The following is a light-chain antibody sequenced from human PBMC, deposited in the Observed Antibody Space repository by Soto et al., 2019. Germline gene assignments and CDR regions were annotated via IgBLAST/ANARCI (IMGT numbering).Light chain of an antibody. CDR2: AAS. V-gene: IGKV1-9*01. Sequence: DIQLTQSPSFLSASVGDRVTITCRASQDISSHLAWYKQKPGKAPKLLIYAASTLQSGVPSGLGGSGSGTEFTLTITSLQPEDFATYYCQQVKTYPLTFGGGTKVEIK. CDR1: QDISSH. J-gene: IGKJ4*01. CDR3: QQVKTYPLT.